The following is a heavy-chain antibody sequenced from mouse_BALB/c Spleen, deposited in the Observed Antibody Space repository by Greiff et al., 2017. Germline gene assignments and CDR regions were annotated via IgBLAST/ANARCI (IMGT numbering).Heavy chain of an antibody. Sequence: QVHVKQSGAELARPGASVKMSCKASGYTFTSYTMHWVKQRPGQGLEWIGYINPSSGYTNYNQKFKDKATLTADKSSSTAYMQLSSLTSEDSAVYYCARRREPAMDYWGQGTSVTVSS. J-gene: IGHJ4*01. V-gene: IGHV1-4*01. CDR2: INPSSGYT. CDR3: ARRREPAMDY. CDR1: GYTFTSYT.